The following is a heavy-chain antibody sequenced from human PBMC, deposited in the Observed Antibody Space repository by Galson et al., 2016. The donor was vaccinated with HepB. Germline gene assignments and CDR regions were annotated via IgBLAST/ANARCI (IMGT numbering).Heavy chain of an antibody. CDR3: AHVRDGLELYFDA. V-gene: IGHV2-5*02. D-gene: IGHD1-7*01. J-gene: IGHJ4*02. CDR2: IYWDEDK. Sequence: PALVKPPQTLTLTCSFSGVSANTSRLDVGWIRQPPGKALEWLAIIYWDEDKRYNPSLKNRLTITKNTSKNEVVLTMTNMYPVDTATYFCAHVRDGLELYFDAWGQGTLVTVSS. CDR1: GVSANTSRLD.